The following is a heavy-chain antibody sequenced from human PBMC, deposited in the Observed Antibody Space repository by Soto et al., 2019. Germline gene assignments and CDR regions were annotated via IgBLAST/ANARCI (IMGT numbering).Heavy chain of an antibody. Sequence: EVQLVESGGGLVQPGGSLRLSCAASGFTFSSYEMNWVRQAPGKGLEWVSYISSSGSTIYYADSVKGRFTISRDNAKNSLYLQMNSLRAEDTAVYYCARDPAQMATIIGDAFDIWGQGTMVTVSS. J-gene: IGHJ3*02. CDR2: ISSSGSTI. CDR1: GFTFSSYE. V-gene: IGHV3-48*03. D-gene: IGHD5-12*01. CDR3: ARDPAQMATIIGDAFDI.